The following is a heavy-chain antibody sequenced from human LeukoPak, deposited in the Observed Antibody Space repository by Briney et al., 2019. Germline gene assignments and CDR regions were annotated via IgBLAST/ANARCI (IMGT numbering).Heavy chain of an antibody. J-gene: IGHJ4*02. V-gene: IGHV1-18*01. CDR3: ARDGWYYYDSSGYYYYFDY. D-gene: IGHD3-22*01. CDR2: ISAYNGNT. CDR1: GYTFTSYG. Sequence: ASVKVSCKASGYTFTSYGISWVRQAPGQGLEWMGWISAYNGNTNYAQKLQGRVTMTTDTSTSTAYMELRSLRSDDTAVYYCARDGWYYYDSSGYYYYFDYWGQGTLVTVSS.